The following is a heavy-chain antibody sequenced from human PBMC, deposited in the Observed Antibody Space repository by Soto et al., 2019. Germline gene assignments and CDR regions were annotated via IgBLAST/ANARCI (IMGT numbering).Heavy chain of an antibody. CDR1: GGSISSSSYY. D-gene: IGHD3-10*01. CDR3: ARHPRVNGSGSRANYFDY. Sequence: SETLSLTCTVSGGSISSSSYYWGWIRQPPGKGLEWIGSIYYSGSTYYNPSLKSRVTISVDTSKNQFSLKLSSVTAADTAVYYCARHPRVNGSGSRANYFDYWGQGTLVTVSS. J-gene: IGHJ4*02. V-gene: IGHV4-39*01. CDR2: IYYSGST.